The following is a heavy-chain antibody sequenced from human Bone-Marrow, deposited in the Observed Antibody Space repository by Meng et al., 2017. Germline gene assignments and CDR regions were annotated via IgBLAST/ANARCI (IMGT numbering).Heavy chain of an antibody. J-gene: IGHJ6*02. V-gene: IGHV3-30*04. CDR2: ISYDGSNK. CDR1: GFTFSSYA. Sequence: GESLKISCAASGFTFSSYAMHWVRQAPGKGLEWVAVISYDGSNKYYADSVKGRFTISRDNAKNSLVLQMHGLRAEDTAVYYCARDRVVRGVSGPDYYYYNGMDVWGQGTPVTVSS. D-gene: IGHD3-10*02. CDR3: ARDRVVRGVSGPDYYYYNGMDV.